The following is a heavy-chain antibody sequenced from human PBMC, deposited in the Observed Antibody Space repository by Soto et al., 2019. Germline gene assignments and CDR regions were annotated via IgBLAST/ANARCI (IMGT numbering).Heavy chain of an antibody. CDR3: ARASIRRQWLVPGIVDY. CDR1: GFTFSSYA. V-gene: IGHV3-30-3*01. D-gene: IGHD6-19*01. Sequence: VQLVESGGGLVKPGGSLRLSCAASGFTFSSYAMHWVRQAPGKGLEWVAVISYDGSNKYYADSVKGRFTISRDNSKNTLYLQMNSLRAEDTAVYYCARASIRRQWLVPGIVDYWGQGTLVTVSS. J-gene: IGHJ4*02. CDR2: ISYDGSNK.